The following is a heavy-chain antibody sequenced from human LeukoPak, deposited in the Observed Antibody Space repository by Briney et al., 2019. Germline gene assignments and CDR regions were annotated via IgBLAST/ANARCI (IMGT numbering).Heavy chain of an antibody. CDR3: ARVPGYDYFDS. V-gene: IGHV3-21*01. CDR1: GFTFSSYA. J-gene: IGHJ4*02. D-gene: IGHD5-18*01. Sequence: GGSLRLSCAASGFTFSSYAMSWVRQAPGKGLEWVSSISSSSSYIYYADSVKGRFTISRDNAKNSLYLQMNSLRVEDTAVYYCARVPGYDYFDSWGQGTLVTVSS. CDR2: ISSSSSYI.